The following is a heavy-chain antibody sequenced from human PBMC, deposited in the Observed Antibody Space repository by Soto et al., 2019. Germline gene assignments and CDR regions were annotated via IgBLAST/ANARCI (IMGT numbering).Heavy chain of an antibody. CDR1: GGSFSGYY. D-gene: IGHD6-19*01. Sequence: QVQLQQWGAGLLKPSETLSLTCAVYGGSFSGYYWSWIRQPPGKGLEWIGEINHSGSTNYNPSLKSRVTISVDTSKNQFSLKLSSVTAADTAVYYCARGLTYKDRLAVAGTYFDYWGQGTLVTVSS. CDR2: INHSGST. V-gene: IGHV4-34*01. CDR3: ARGLTYKDRLAVAGTYFDY. J-gene: IGHJ4*02.